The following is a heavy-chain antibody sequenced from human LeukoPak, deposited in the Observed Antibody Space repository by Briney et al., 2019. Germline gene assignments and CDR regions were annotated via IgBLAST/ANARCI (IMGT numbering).Heavy chain of an antibody. CDR1: GASINSGGFF. CDR2: IYYSGYT. J-gene: IGHJ3*02. D-gene: IGHD4-17*01. V-gene: IGHV4-31*03. CDR3: ARVLGVTTGHTLDI. Sequence: PSQTLSLTCTVSGASINSGGFFWSWIRQHPGKGLEWIGHIYYSGYTYYNPSLTSRLAISLDPSKTQFSLRLSSVTAADTALYYCARVLGVTTGHTLDIWGQGIMVTVSS.